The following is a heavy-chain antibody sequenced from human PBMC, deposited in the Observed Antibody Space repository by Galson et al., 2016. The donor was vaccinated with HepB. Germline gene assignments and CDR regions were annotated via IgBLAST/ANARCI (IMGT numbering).Heavy chain of an antibody. CDR3: ARGYCRSTACRGGLDV. D-gene: IGHD2-2*01. J-gene: IGHJ6*02. Sequence: SLRLSCAGTGFNFSDYYMSWVRQAPGKGLEWLSYISTGSNMIYYAASVKGRFTISKDNAKNSLFLQMNSLIADDTAQYYCARGYCRSTACRGGLDVWCQGTTVTVSS. CDR2: ISTGSNMI. V-gene: IGHV3-11*01. CDR1: GFNFSDYY.